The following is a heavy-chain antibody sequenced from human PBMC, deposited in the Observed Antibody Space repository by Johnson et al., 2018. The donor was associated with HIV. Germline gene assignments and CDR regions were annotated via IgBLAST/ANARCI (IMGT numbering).Heavy chain of an antibody. Sequence: VPLVESGGGLVQRGGSLRLSCVASGVTVSNNYMIWVRQAPGKGLEWVSVIYSGGSTGYADSVKGRFTISRDNSKNTLYLQMNSLRAEDTAVYYCAKDVSVVTPSGSFDIWGQGTRVTVSS. V-gene: IGHV3-66*01. CDR1: GVTVSNNY. J-gene: IGHJ3*02. CDR2: IYSGGST. D-gene: IGHD4-23*01. CDR3: AKDVSVVTPSGSFDI.